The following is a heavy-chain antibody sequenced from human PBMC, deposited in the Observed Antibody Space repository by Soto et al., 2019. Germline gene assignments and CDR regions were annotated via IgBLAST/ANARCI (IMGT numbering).Heavy chain of an antibody. D-gene: IGHD1-20*01. J-gene: IGHJ6*02. V-gene: IGHV4-59*01. CDR1: GGSISSYY. CDR2: IYYCGIT. CDR3: ARYKSNYYYGMDV. Sequence: PSETLSLTCTVSGGSISSYYWSWIRQPPGTGLEWIGYIYYCGITNYNPSLKSRVTISVDTSKNQFSLKLSSVTAADTAVYYCARYKSNYYYGMDVWGQGTTVTVSS.